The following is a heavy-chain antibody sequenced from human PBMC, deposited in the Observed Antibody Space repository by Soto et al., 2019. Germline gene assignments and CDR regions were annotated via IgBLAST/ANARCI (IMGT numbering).Heavy chain of an antibody. CDR1: GYTFTSYD. V-gene: IGHV1-8*01. CDR2: MNPNNNNT. Sequence: QVELVQTGAEVKKPGASVKVSCKASGYTFTSYDINWVRQATGQGLEWMGWMNPNNNNTGYAQKFQGRVTMTRNTSISTAYMELSSLGSEDTAVYYCARGPHPYFNDYWGQGTLVTVSS. D-gene: IGHD2-8*01. J-gene: IGHJ4*02. CDR3: ARGPHPYFNDY.